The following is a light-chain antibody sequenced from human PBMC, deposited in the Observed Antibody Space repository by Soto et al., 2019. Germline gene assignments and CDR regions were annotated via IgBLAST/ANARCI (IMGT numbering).Light chain of an antibody. CDR1: SSNIGSNY. Sequence: QSVLTQPPSASGTPGQRVTISCSGSSSNIGSNYVYWYQQLPGTAPKLLIYRNNQRPSGVPDRFSGSKSGTSASLAISGLRFEDEADYYCAAWDDSLSGWVFGGGIKLTVL. CDR3: AAWDDSLSGWV. V-gene: IGLV1-47*01. J-gene: IGLJ3*02. CDR2: RNN.